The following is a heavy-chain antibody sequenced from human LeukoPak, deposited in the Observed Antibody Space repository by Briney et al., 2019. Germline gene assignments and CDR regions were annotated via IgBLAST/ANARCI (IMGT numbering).Heavy chain of an antibody. Sequence: PSETLSLTCTVSGGSIDSNSYYWGWIRQSPGKGLEWIGSINYSGSAYYNPSLKSRVTISVDTSKKQFSLKLSSVTASDTAVYYCAREGGRFTMKVVVLDFWGQGSLVTVSS. CDR1: GGSIDSNSYY. D-gene: IGHD3-22*01. V-gene: IGHV4-39*02. CDR3: AREGGRFTMKVVVLDF. CDR2: INYSGSA. J-gene: IGHJ4*02.